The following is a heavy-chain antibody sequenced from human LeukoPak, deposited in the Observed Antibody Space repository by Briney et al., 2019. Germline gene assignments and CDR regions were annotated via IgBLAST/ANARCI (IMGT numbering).Heavy chain of an antibody. D-gene: IGHD3-16*01. Sequence: SGTLSLTCAVSGDSISSSTWWSWVRQPPGKGLEWIGEIYHSGSTNYNPSLKSRVTISVDKSKNQFSLKMSYVTAADTAVYYCATKDYLIRHFAYWGQGTLVTVSS. CDR2: IYHSGST. CDR1: GDSISSSTW. CDR3: ATKDYLIRHFAY. J-gene: IGHJ4*02. V-gene: IGHV4-4*02.